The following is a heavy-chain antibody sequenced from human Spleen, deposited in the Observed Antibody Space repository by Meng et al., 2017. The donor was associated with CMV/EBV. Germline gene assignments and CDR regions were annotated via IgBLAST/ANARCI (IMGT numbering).Heavy chain of an antibody. CDR1: GFTFSDYY. CDR3: ARDDPNVYYYYGMDV. J-gene: IGHJ6*02. D-gene: IGHD3-16*01. V-gene: IGHV3-11*01. Sequence: GESLKISCAASGFTFSDYYMSWIRQAPGKGLEWVSYISSSGSTIYYADSVKGRFTISRDNAKNSLYLQMNSLRAEDTAVYYCARDDPNVYYYYGMDVWGQGTTVTVSS. CDR2: ISSSGSTI.